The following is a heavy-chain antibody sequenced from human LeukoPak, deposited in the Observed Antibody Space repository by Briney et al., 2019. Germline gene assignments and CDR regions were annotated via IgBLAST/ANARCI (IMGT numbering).Heavy chain of an antibody. CDR3: ARGAAANGGAFDI. V-gene: IGHV4-34*01. CDR1: GGSFSGYY. D-gene: IGHD6-13*01. CDR2: INHSGST. Sequence: PETLSLTCAVYGGSFSGYYWSWIRQPPGKGLEWIGEINHSGSTNYNPSLKSRVTISVDTSKNQFSLKLSSVTAADTAVYYCARGAAANGGAFDIWGQGTMVTVSS. J-gene: IGHJ3*02.